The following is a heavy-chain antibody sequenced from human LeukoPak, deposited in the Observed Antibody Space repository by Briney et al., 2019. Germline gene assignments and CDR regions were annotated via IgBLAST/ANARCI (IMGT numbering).Heavy chain of an antibody. V-gene: IGHV4-34*01. D-gene: IGHD2-15*01. CDR3: ARGLSWWGGYSDY. CDR1: GGSFSGYY. Sequence: SETLSLTCAVYGGSFSGYYWSWIRQPPGKGLEWIGEINHSGSTNYNPSLKSRVTISVDTSKNQFSLKLSSVTAADTAVYYCARGLSWWGGYSDYWGQGTLVTVSS. J-gene: IGHJ4*02. CDR2: INHSGST.